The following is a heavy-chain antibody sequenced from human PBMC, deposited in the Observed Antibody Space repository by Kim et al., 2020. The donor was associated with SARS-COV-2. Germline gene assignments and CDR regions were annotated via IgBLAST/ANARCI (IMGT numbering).Heavy chain of an antibody. CDR2: IYPGESDT. D-gene: IGHD3-22*01. V-gene: IGHV5-51*01. J-gene: IGHJ4*02. CDR3: ARHDYCDSSGYYYPFDY. Sequence: GESLKISCKGSGYSFTSYWIGWVRQMPGKGLEWMGIIYPGESDTRYSPSFQGQVTISADKSISTAYLQWSSLKASDTAMYYCARHDYCDSSGYYYPFDYWGQGTLVTVSP. CDR1: GYSFTSYW.